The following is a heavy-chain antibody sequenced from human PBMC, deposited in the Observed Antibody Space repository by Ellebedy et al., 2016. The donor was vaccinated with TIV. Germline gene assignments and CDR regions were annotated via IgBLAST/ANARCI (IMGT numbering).Heavy chain of an antibody. CDR2: VNHDGSAS. V-gene: IGHV3-7*01. D-gene: IGHD3-10*01. CDR3: VRDRYGSGSHGD. J-gene: IGHJ4*02. CDR1: GFALRNYW. Sequence: GESLKISCAASGFALRNYWMSWVRQAPGKGLEWVGNVNHDGSASHYGSSVRGRFTISRDNVKNSLYLQMNSLRDEDTAVYYCVRDRYGSGSHGDWGLGTLVTVSS.